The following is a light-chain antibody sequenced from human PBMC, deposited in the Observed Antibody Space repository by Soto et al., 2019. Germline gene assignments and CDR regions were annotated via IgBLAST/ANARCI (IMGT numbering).Light chain of an antibody. J-gene: IGLJ1*01. CDR3: QSYDSRLSGYV. V-gene: IGLV1-40*01. Sequence: QSALTQPPSVSGAPGQRVTISCTGSSSNIGAGYDVHWYQQLPGTAPKLLIYANSNRPSGVPDRFSGSKSGTSASLAITGLQAEDEADYYCQSYDSRLSGYVFGTGTKLTVL. CDR1: SSNIGAGYD. CDR2: ANS.